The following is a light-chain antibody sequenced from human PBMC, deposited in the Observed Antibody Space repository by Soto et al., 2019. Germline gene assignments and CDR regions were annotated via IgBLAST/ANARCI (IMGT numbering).Light chain of an antibody. Sequence: QSALTQPASVSASPGQSITIPCTGTSSDVGSYNLVSWFQQHPGKVPKLLIYEVSNRPSGVSNRFSGSKSGNTASLTISGLQAGDEAAYYCSAYAGSSAPVLFGGGTKVTVL. J-gene: IGLJ2*01. CDR3: SAYAGSSAPVL. CDR2: EVS. CDR1: SSDVGSYNL. V-gene: IGLV2-23*02.